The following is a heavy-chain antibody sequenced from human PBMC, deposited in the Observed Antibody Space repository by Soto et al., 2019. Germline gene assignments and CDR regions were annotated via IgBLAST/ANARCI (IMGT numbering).Heavy chain of an antibody. CDR3: ARLSNPGKIFFDS. V-gene: IGHV1-3*01. J-gene: IGHJ4*02. Sequence: ASVKVSCKASGYTFTSYTMHWVRQAPGQGLEWMGWINAGNYNTKYSQNFQGRVTFTSDTSATTANMELSSLRSEDTAVYFCARLSNPGKIFFDSWGQGTLVTVSS. D-gene: IGHD4-4*01. CDR1: GYTFTSYT. CDR2: INAGNYNT.